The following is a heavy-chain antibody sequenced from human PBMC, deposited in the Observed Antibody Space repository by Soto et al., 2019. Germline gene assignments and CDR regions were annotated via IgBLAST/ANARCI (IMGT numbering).Heavy chain of an antibody. D-gene: IGHD1-1*01. J-gene: IGHJ6*03. Sequence: ETLSLTCAVYGGSFRGYYWSWIRQPPGKGLEWIGEINHSGSTNYNPSLKSRVTISVDTSKNQFSLKLSSVTAADTAVYYCARAGRGYYYYYMDVWGKGTTVTVSS. V-gene: IGHV4-34*01. CDR1: GGSFRGYY. CDR2: INHSGST. CDR3: ARAGRGYYYYYMDV.